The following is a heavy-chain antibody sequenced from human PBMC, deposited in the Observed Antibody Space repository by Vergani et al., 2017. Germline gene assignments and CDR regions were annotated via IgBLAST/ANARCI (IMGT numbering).Heavy chain of an antibody. V-gene: IGHV3-21*01. CDR3: AKEIFGVVPLGAFDI. J-gene: IGHJ3*02. CDR1: GFTFSSYS. D-gene: IGHD3-3*01. CDR2: ISSSSSYI. Sequence: EVQLVESGGGLVKPGGSLRLSCAASGFTFSSYSMNWVRQAPGKGLEWVSSISSSSSYIYYADSVKGRFTISRDNAKNSLYLQMNSLRAEDTAVYYCAKEIFGVVPLGAFDIWGQGTMVTVSS.